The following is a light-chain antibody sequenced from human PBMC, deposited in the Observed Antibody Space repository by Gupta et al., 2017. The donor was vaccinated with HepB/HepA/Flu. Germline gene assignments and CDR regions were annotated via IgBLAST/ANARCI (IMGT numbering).Light chain of an antibody. Sequence: SALTQPPSVSGSPGQSITISCTGTSSDVGGYNYVSWYQQHPGKDPKRVIYDVSNRPSGGSNRFSGCKSGNKASLTISGLQAEDEADYYCTSYTSSSTIGVFGGGTKLTVL. CDR1: SSDVGGYNY. V-gene: IGLV2-14*03. J-gene: IGLJ2*01. CDR2: DVS. CDR3: TSYTSSSTIGV.